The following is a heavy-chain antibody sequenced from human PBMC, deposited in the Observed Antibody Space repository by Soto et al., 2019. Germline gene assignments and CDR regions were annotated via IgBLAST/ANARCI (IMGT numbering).Heavy chain of an antibody. J-gene: IGHJ6*02. D-gene: IGHD2-2*01. Sequence: SETRSLTCSVSGDSLKNHYWAWIRHSPGKGLEWIGNIYDSGSTNYSPALKSRVSMSVDTSKNLFSLKMNSVTAADTAIYFCAGYCSSSNCPEDHYFGLEVWGPGTTVTVSS. CDR1: GDSLKNHY. CDR3: AGYCSSSNCPEDHYFGLEV. CDR2: IYDSGST. V-gene: IGHV4-59*11.